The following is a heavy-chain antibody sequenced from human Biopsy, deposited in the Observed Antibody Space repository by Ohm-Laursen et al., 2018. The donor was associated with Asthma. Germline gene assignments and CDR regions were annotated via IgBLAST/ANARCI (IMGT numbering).Heavy chain of an antibody. Sequence: SDTLSLTCIVSGDAMSTSGSYWGWIRQSPGKGLEWIGSIYYSGRTYYNPTLKNRVTISIDRSKNQFSQRLRSVTAADTAVYYCARGWNCGGDCYSLDSWGQGTLVTVSS. CDR1: GDAMSTSGSY. D-gene: IGHD2-21*02. CDR3: ARGWNCGGDCYSLDS. CDR2: IYYSGRT. J-gene: IGHJ4*02. V-gene: IGHV4-39*07.